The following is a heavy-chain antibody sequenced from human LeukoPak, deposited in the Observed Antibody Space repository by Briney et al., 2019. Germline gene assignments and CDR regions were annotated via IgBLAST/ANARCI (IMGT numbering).Heavy chain of an antibody. V-gene: IGHV3-30*18. Sequence: GGSLRLSCAASGFTFTNYGMHWVHQAPGKGLEWVAIISFDGRIEYYVDSVKGRFTISRDKSKNALYLQMNSLRPEDTAVYYCAKERASMGADAFDTWGQGTMVTVSS. CDR2: ISFDGRIE. J-gene: IGHJ3*02. CDR1: GFTFTNYG. CDR3: AKERASMGADAFDT. D-gene: IGHD1-26*01.